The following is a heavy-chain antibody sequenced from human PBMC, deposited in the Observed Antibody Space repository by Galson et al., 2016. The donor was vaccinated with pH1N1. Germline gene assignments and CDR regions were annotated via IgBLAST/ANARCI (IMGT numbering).Heavy chain of an antibody. V-gene: IGHV5-51*03. J-gene: IGHJ4*02. CDR2: IYPDDSNI. Sequence: QSGAEVKQPGESLKISCKGSGYSFTSHWIGWVRQMPGKGLEWMLTIYPDDSNIIYSPSFQGQVTVSADKSITTACLQWSSLKASDSGMYYCARLSRYCNGGSCFAFDYWGQGALVSVSS. CDR3: ARLSRYCNGGSCFAFDY. CDR1: GYSFTSHW. D-gene: IGHD2-15*01.